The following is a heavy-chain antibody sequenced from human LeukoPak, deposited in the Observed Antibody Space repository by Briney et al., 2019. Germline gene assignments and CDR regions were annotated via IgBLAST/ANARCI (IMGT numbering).Heavy chain of an antibody. CDR3: ARSRGLLLPDY. Sequence: GGSLRLSCAASGFTFSSYWMHWVRRAPGKGLVWVSRINSDGGSTSYADSVKGRFTISRDNAKNTLDLQMNSLRAEDTAVYYCARSRGLLLPDYWGQGTLVTVSS. J-gene: IGHJ4*02. CDR1: GFTFSSYW. V-gene: IGHV3-74*01. D-gene: IGHD3-3*01. CDR2: INSDGGST.